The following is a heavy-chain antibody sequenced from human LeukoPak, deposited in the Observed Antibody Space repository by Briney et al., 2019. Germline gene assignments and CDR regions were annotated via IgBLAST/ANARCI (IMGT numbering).Heavy chain of an antibody. CDR1: GFTFSNAW. CDR3: AKAFTIRTYYFDY. V-gene: IGHV3-23*01. CDR2: ISGSGGST. J-gene: IGHJ4*02. D-gene: IGHD3-10*01. Sequence: GGSLRPSCAASGFTFSNAWMSWVRQAPVKGLEWVSVISGSGGSTYHADSVKGRFTISRDNSKNTLYLQMNSLRAEDTAVYYCAKAFTIRTYYFDYWGQGTLVTVSS.